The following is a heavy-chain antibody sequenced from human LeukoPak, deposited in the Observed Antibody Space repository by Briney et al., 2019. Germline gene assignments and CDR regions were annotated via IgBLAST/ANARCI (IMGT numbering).Heavy chain of an antibody. CDR1: GSHFTSYW. CDR3: ARQITMVRGVDY. V-gene: IGHV5-51*01. D-gene: IGHD3-10*01. Sequence: GGPLNISGQGSGSHFTSYWTGWVRQLPGKGLECRGIIYPGDSDTRYSRSFQGQVTISDDKSISNQYMQWSSLKASDNAMYYCARQITMVRGVDYWGQGTLVTVSS. J-gene: IGHJ4*02. CDR2: IYPGDSDT.